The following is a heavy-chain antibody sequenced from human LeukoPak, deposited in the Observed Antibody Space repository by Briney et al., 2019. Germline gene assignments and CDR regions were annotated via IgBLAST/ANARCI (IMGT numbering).Heavy chain of an antibody. Sequence: GASVKVSCKASGGTFSSYAISWVRQAPGQGLEWMGGIIPIFGTANYAQKFQGRVTITADETTSTAYMELSSLRSEDTAVYYCARCVVTGYYYYYGMDVWGQGTTVTVSS. J-gene: IGHJ6*02. CDR1: GGTFSSYA. D-gene: IGHD3-22*01. CDR3: ARCVVTGYYYYYGMDV. V-gene: IGHV1-69*13. CDR2: IIPIFGTA.